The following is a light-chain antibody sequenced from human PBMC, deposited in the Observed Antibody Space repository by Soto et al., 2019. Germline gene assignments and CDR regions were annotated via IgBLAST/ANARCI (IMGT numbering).Light chain of an antibody. J-gene: IGKJ4*01. CDR2: AAS. V-gene: IGKV1-9*01. Sequence: DIQLTQSPSLLSASVGDRVTITCRASQGISTSLAWYQQKPGKAPKLLIYAASTVQSGVPSRVSGSGAGTDFPLTISSLQPEVFANFYCQQVHNYPFTFGGGTKVAIK. CDR1: QGISTS. CDR3: QQVHNYPFT.